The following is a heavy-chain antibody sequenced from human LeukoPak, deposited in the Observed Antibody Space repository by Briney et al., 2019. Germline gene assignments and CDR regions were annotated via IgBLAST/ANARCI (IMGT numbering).Heavy chain of an antibody. CDR2: IYYSGST. CDR3: ARRSATIAPNWFDP. Sequence: SETLSLTCTVSGGSISSSSYYWGWIRQPPGKGLEWIGSIYYSGSTYYNPSLKSRVTISVDTSKNEFSLKVSSVTAADTAVYYCARRSATIAPNWFDPWGQGTLVTVSS. D-gene: IGHD1/OR15-1a*01. J-gene: IGHJ5*02. V-gene: IGHV4-39*07. CDR1: GGSISSSSYY.